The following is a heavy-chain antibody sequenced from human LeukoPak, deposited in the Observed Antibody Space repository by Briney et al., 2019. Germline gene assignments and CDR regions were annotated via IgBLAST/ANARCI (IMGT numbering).Heavy chain of an antibody. Sequence: GGSLRLSCAASGFTFSSYEMNWVRQAPGKGLEWVSYISSSGSTIYYADSEKGRFTISRDNAKNSLYLQMNSLRAEDTAVYYCARSTTGYCSSTSCQSLFDWGQGTLVTVSS. J-gene: IGHJ4*02. CDR1: GFTFSSYE. V-gene: IGHV3-48*03. CDR3: ARSTTGYCSSTSCQSLFD. CDR2: ISSSGSTI. D-gene: IGHD2-2*01.